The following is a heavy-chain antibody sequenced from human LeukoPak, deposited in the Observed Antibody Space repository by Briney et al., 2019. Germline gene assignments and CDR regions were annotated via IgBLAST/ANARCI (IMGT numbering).Heavy chain of an antibody. J-gene: IGHJ6*03. CDR3: ARGRVSSSTWYSTYYYFFYMDF. V-gene: IGHV4-59*01. CDR2: VDHTGST. Sequence: PSETLSLTCTVSGGSISSYYWSWIRQPPGKGLEWIGYVDHTGSTKFNPSLNGRVSISRDTSNNFSSLRLRSVTAADTAVYFCARGRVSSSTWYSTYYYFFYMDFWGKGTTVTVSS. D-gene: IGHD4-11*01. CDR1: GGSISSYY.